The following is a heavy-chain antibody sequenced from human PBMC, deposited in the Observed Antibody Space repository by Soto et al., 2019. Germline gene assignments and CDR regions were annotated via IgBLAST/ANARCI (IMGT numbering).Heavy chain of an antibody. CDR3: ARHCSGGNCYCNFDF. V-gene: IGHV4-59*08. D-gene: IGHD2-15*01. CDR2: IYYNGNT. CDR1: GGSISDYY. Sequence: SETLSLTCTVSGGSISDYYWSWIRQPPGKGLEWIGHIYYNGNTNYNPSLKSRVTISVDTSKNQFSLNLSSVTAADTAVYYCARHCSGGNCYCNFDFWGQGNLVTVSS. J-gene: IGHJ4*02.